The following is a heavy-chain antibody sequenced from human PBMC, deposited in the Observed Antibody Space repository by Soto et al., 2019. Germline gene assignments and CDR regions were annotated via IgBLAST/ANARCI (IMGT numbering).Heavy chain of an antibody. CDR1: GFSLTTDGEG. D-gene: IGHD3-10*01. CDR2: IYWDDDE. J-gene: IGHJ4*02. CDR3: AHSRNLITEDAQVGDFDY. V-gene: IGHV2-5*02. Sequence: QISLKESGPTLVKPTQTLKLTCSFSGFSLTTDGEGVGWVRQPPGEALEWLALIYWDDDERYSPSLKTRLTITKDPPKNQVVLIMTTMDPVDTATYYCAHSRNLITEDAQVGDFDYWGQGTLVTVSS.